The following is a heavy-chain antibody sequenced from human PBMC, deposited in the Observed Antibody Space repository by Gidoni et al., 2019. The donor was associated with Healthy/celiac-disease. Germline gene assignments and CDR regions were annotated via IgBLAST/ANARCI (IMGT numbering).Heavy chain of an antibody. Sequence: QVQLQESGPGLVKPSQTLSLTCTVSGGSISSGGYYWSWIRQHPGKGLEWIGYIYDSGSTYYNPSLKSRVTISEETSKNQFSLKLSSVTAADTAVYYCARGGDGYKSKGEGYFDYWGQGTLVTVSS. J-gene: IGHJ4*02. D-gene: IGHD3-16*01. V-gene: IGHV4-31*03. CDR2: IYDSGST. CDR3: ARGGDGYKSKGEGYFDY. CDR1: GGSISSGGYY.